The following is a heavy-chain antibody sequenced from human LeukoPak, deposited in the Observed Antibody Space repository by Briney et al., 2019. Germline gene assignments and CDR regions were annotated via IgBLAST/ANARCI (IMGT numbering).Heavy chain of an antibody. J-gene: IGHJ4*02. CDR3: ARPQTYCSTTSCHVGEYYFDH. V-gene: IGHV3-74*01. Sequence: PGGSLRLSCAASGFIFSSYCMHWVRQVPGKGLEWISRIFGDGTIIYYADSVKGRFTISRDSARNSLYLQMNSLRAEDTAVYYCARPQTYCSTTSCHVGEYYFDHWGQGTLVTVSS. D-gene: IGHD2-2*01. CDR2: IFGDGTII. CDR1: GFIFSSYC.